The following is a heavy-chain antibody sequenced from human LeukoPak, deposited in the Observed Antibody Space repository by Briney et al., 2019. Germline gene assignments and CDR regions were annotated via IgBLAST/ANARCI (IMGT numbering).Heavy chain of an antibody. CDR1: GGSISSYY. CDR2: IYYSGST. CDR3: ARQLLWFGGLSPRAFDI. J-gene: IGHJ3*02. Sequence: SETLSLTCTVSGGSISSYYWSWIRQPPGKGLEWIGYIYYSGSTNYNPSLKSRVTISVDTSKNQFSLKLSSVTAADTAVYYCARQLLWFGGLSPRAFDIWGQGTMVTVSS. V-gene: IGHV4-59*08. D-gene: IGHD3-10*01.